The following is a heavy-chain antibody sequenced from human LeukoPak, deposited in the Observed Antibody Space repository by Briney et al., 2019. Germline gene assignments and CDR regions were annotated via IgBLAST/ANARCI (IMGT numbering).Heavy chain of an antibody. Sequence: RWSLTLSCAASGFTFSSYAMSWVRQAPGKGREWVSAISGSGGSTYYVHSLKGRFTISRDNSKNTLYQQMNSLRAEDTAVYDCAKDVRTVTTSNHWGQGTLVTVSS. CDR1: GFTFSSYA. D-gene: IGHD4-17*01. CDR3: AKDVRTVTTSNH. J-gene: IGHJ4*02. V-gene: IGHV3-23*01. CDR2: ISGSGGST.